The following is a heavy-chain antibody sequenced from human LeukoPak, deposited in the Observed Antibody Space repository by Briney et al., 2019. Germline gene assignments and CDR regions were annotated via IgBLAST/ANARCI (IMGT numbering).Heavy chain of an antibody. CDR1: GFTFSSYG. CDR2: IKKDGSEK. V-gene: IGHV3-7*01. CDR3: ARHLSGVTGYTYGRGIDY. J-gene: IGHJ4*02. Sequence: GGSLRLSCAASGFTFSSYGMSWVRKAPGKGLEWVANIKKDGSEKYYVDSVKGRFTISRDNAKKSLYLQMNSLRAEDTAVCYCARHLSGVTGYTYGRGIDYWGQGTLVTVSS. D-gene: IGHD5-18*01.